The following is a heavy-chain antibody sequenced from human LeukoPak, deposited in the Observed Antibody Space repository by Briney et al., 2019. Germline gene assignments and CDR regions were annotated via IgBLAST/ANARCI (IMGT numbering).Heavy chain of an antibody. D-gene: IGHD6-13*01. CDR1: GGSISSSSYY. Sequence: SETLSLTCTVSGGSISSSSYYWGWIRQPPGKGLEWIGSIYYSGSTYYNPSLKSRVTISVDTSKNQFSLKLSSVTAADTAVYYCALNPSSSWYKRQALAWFDPWGQGTLVTVSS. CDR2: IYYSGST. J-gene: IGHJ5*02. CDR3: ALNPSSSWYKRQALAWFDP. V-gene: IGHV4-39*07.